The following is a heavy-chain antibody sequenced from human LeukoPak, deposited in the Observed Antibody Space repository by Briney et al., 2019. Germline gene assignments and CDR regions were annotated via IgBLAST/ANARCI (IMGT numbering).Heavy chain of an antibody. D-gene: IGHD1-1*01. Sequence: ASVKVSCKASGYTFSDYYTHWVRQAPGQGLEWMGWINPNSGGTRYAQQFQGRVTMTRDTSIGTVYMELSTLRSDDTAVYYCAIDLSTSSNWELDYWGQGTLVTVSS. CDR3: AIDLSTSSNWELDY. V-gene: IGHV1-2*02. CDR1: GYTFSDYY. CDR2: INPNSGGT. J-gene: IGHJ4*02.